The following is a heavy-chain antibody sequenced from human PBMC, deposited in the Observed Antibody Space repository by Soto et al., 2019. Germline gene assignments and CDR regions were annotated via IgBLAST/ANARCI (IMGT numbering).Heavy chain of an antibody. V-gene: IGHV1-69*06. CDR2: NIPMCGRP. J-gene: IGHJ5*02. Sequence: QVQLVQSGAEVKTPGSSVKVSCKASGGTFNSYSIDWVRQAPGPGFEWMGGNIPMCGRPNYAQRFQGRVTFSAEKSTNTVYMEVNSLTPEDTAVYYCTIRGRQSANWFDPWGQGTLVTVSS. CDR1: GGTFNSYS. CDR3: TIRGRQSANWFDP.